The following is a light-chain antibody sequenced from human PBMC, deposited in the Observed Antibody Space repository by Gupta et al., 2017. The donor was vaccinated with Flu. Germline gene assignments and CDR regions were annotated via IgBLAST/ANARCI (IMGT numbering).Light chain of an antibody. CDR2: VAS. Sequence: EIVLTQSPATLSFSPGERATLPCRASQSVSSYLAWYQPKPGQAPRLPSYVASNRATGIPARFSGSGSGTDFTLTSSSLEPEDVAVYYCQQRSNWPAFGGGTKVEIK. J-gene: IGKJ4*01. CDR3: QQRSNWPA. CDR1: QSVSSY. V-gene: IGKV3-11*01.